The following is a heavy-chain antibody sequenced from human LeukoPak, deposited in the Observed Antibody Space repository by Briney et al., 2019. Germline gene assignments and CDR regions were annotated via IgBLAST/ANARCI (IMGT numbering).Heavy chain of an antibody. V-gene: IGHV3-30*18. CDR3: AKSGSSWYGDAFDI. CDR2: ISYDGSNK. D-gene: IGHD6-13*01. CDR1: GFTFSSYA. J-gene: IGHJ3*02. Sequence: GGSLRLSCAASGFTFSSYAMSWVRQAPGKGLEWVAVISYDGSNKYYADSVKGRFTISRDNSKNTLYLQMNSLRAEDTAVYYCAKSGSSWYGDAFDIWGQGTMVTVSS.